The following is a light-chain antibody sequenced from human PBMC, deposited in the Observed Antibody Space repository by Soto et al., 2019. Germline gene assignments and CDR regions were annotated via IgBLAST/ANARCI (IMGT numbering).Light chain of an antibody. CDR3: QQYNEYSWT. Sequence: IQMTQSPSTLSASVLDVVSIAFLASRSISAWLAWYQQKPGKAPRLLIYKASTLEIGVPSRFSGSGSGTEFTLTISSLQPDDVATYYCQQYNEYSWTFGQGTKVDI. J-gene: IGKJ1*01. CDR2: KAS. V-gene: IGKV1-5*03. CDR1: RSISAW.